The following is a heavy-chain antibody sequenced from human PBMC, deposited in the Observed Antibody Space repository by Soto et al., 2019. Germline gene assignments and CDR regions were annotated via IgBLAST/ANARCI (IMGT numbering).Heavy chain of an antibody. V-gene: IGHV3-21*01. CDR2: ISINSNSI. CDR1: GFTFSTYS. D-gene: IGHD1-1*01. J-gene: IGHJ5*02. Sequence: EVQLVESGGGLVKPGGSLRLSCAASGFTFSTYSMNWVRQAPGKGPEWVSSISINSNSIYYADSVKGRFTISRDNAKNSLYLQMNSLRAEDTAVYYCARYGNSNWFDPWGQGTLVTVSS. CDR3: ARYGNSNWFDP.